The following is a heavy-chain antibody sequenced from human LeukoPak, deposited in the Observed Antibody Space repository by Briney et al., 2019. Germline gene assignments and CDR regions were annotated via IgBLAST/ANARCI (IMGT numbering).Heavy chain of an antibody. J-gene: IGHJ4*02. D-gene: IGHD2-2*01. CDR2: IIPIFGTA. CDR3: ARGEVVPAAIPFDY. V-gene: IGHV1-69*13. Sequence: SVRVSCKASGGTFSSYAISWVRQAPGQGLEWMGGIIPIFGTANYAQKFQGRVTITADESTSTAYMELSSLRSEDTAVYYCARGEVVPAAIPFDYWGQGTLVTVSS. CDR1: GGTFSSYA.